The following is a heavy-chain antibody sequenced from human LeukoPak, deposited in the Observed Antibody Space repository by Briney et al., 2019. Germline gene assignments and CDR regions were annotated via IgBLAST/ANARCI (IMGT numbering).Heavy chain of an antibody. J-gene: IGHJ6*03. Sequence: SENLSLTCTVSGGSISSYYWSWIRQPPGKGLEWIGYIDYSGSTNYNPSLNSRVTISVDTSKNQFSLKLTSVTAADTAVYYCARTRTVYQYYYYMDVWGKGTTVTVAS. CDR3: ARTRTVYQYYYYMDV. CDR2: IDYSGST. V-gene: IGHV4-59*01. CDR1: GGSISSYY. D-gene: IGHD2-2*01.